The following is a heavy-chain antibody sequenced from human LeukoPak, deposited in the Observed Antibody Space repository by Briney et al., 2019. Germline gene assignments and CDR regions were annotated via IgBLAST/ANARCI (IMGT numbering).Heavy chain of an antibody. Sequence: SETLSLTCTVSGGSISTYYWSWIRQPAGKGLEWIGRINRSGNTKYSPSLNSRVTMSVDTSRNQLSLNLNSVTAADTAVYYCAKVGSGWYQIDYWGQGTLVTVSS. CDR1: GGSISTYY. J-gene: IGHJ4*02. CDR3: AKVGSGWYQIDY. V-gene: IGHV4-4*07. CDR2: INRSGNT. D-gene: IGHD6-19*01.